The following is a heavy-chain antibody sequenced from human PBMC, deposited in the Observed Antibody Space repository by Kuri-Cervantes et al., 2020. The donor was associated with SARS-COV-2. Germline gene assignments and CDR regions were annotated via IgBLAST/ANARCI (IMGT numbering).Heavy chain of an antibody. D-gene: IGHD3-16*01. V-gene: IGHV4-59*13. CDR1: GGSISSYF. CDR3: ARGEYSYAPDFDS. Sequence: GSLRLSCDISGGSISSYFWNRIRQPPGEGLEWIGYIYETGSTNYNPSLKSRVTISLDRSKSQFSLNLDSVTAADTAVYYCARGEYSYAPDFDSWGQGTLVTVSS. CDR2: IYETGST. J-gene: IGHJ4*02.